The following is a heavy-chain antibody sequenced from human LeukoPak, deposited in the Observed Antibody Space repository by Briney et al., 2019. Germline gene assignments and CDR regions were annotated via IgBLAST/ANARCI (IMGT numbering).Heavy chain of an antibody. D-gene: IGHD3-3*01. V-gene: IGHV4-59*08. CDR2: IFYNGRT. CDR1: GRSIDNYY. J-gene: IGHJ4*02. CDR3: ARHDFWSGFDY. Sequence: SETPSLTCTVSGRSIDNYYWGWIRQSPGKGLEYIAYIFYNGRTNYNLSLKSRVTISVDTSKNQFSLKLNYVTAADTAVYYCARHDFWSGFDYWGQGALVTVSS.